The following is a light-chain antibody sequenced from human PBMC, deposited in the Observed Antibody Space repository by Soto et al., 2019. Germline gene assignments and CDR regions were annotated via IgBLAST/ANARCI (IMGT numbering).Light chain of an antibody. Sequence: QSALTQPPSASGSPGQSVTIPCTGTSSDVGGYNSVSWYQQHPGKVPKLMISEVSKRPSGVPDRFSGSKSGNTASLAVSGLQAEDEADYYCSSYAGSNNLVFGGGTKLTVL. CDR3: SSYAGSNNLV. V-gene: IGLV2-8*01. CDR2: EVS. J-gene: IGLJ2*01. CDR1: SSDVGGYNS.